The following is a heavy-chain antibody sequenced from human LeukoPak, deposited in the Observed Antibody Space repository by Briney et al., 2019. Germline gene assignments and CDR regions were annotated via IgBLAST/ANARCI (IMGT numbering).Heavy chain of an antibody. V-gene: IGHV4-34*01. J-gene: IGHJ4*02. CDR2: INHSGST. Sequence: SETLSLTCAVYGGSFSGYYWSWIRQPPGKGMEWIGEINHSGSTNYNPSLKSRVTISVDTSKNQFSLKLSSVTAADTAVYYCAADKRGYSGYEFGYWGQGTLVTVSS. CDR3: AADKRGYSGYEFGY. CDR1: GGSFSGYY. D-gene: IGHD5-12*01.